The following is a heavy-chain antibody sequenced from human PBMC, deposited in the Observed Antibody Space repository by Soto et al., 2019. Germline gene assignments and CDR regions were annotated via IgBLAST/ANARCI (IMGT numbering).Heavy chain of an antibody. J-gene: IGHJ5*02. CDR1: GFTFSSYA. V-gene: IGHV3-23*01. CDR2: ISGSGGST. D-gene: IGHD3-22*01. Sequence: GGSLRLSCAASGFTFSSYAMSWVRQAPGKGLEWVSAISGSGGSTYYNPSLKSRVTISVDTSKNQFSLKLSSVTAADTAVYYCARCLPPYYYDSSGPGKNWFDPWGQGTLVTVSS. CDR3: ARCLPPYYYDSSGPGKNWFDP.